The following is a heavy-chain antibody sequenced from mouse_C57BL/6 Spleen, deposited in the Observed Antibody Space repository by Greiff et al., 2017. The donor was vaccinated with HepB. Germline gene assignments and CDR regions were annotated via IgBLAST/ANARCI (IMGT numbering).Heavy chain of an antibody. D-gene: IGHD1-1*01. Sequence: VQLKESGPELVKPGASVKISCKASGYSFTGYYMNWVKQSPEKSLEWIGEINPSTGGTTYNQKFKAKATLTVDKSSSTAYVQLKSLTSEDSAVYYCARRDYGSSYWYFDVWGTGTTVTVSS. CDR1: GYSFTGYY. CDR2: INPSTGGT. CDR3: ARRDYGSSYWYFDV. V-gene: IGHV1-42*01. J-gene: IGHJ1*03.